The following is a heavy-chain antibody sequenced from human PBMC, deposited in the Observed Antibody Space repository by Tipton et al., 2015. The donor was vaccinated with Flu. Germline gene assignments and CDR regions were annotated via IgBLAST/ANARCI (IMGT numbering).Heavy chain of an antibody. CDR2: ISYTGAT. D-gene: IGHD3-3*01. V-gene: IGHV4-30-4*01. Sequence: TLSLTCTVSGDSISSGTYYWSWIRQPPGKGLEWIGIISYTGATFYSPSLMSRVTISVDTSKNQFSLRLTSVTAADSAVYYCVSSEYDFWKMYYFDYWGQGTLVTVSS. CDR3: VSSEYDFWKMYYFDY. J-gene: IGHJ4*02. CDR1: GDSISSGTYY.